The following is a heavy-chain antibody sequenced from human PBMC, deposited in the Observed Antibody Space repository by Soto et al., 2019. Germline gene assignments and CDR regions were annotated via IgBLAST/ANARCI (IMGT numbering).Heavy chain of an antibody. D-gene: IGHD3-22*01. CDR3: ARGGPMSSNYYDSSGYYYLWAFDI. J-gene: IGHJ3*02. V-gene: IGHV3-74*01. Sequence: EVQLVESGGGLVQPGGSLRLSCAASGFTFSSYWMHWVRQAPGKGLVWVSRINSDGSSTSYADSVKGRFTISRDNAKNTLYLKMNSLRAEDTAVYYCARGGPMSSNYYDSSGYYYLWAFDIWGQGTMVTVSS. CDR1: GFTFSSYW. CDR2: INSDGSST.